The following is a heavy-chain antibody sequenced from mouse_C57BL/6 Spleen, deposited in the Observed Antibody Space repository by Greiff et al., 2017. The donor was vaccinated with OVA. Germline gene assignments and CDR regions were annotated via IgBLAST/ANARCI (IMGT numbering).Heavy chain of an antibody. CDR1: GYAFRSYW. CDR2: IYPGDGDT. V-gene: IGHV1-80*01. J-gene: IGHJ2*01. CDR3: AVYGSSYDYFDY. D-gene: IGHD1-1*01. Sequence: QVQLQQSGAELVKPGASVKISCKASGYAFRSYWMNWVKQRPGKGLEWIGQIYPGDGDTNYNGKFKGKATLTADKSSSTAYMQLSSLTSEDSAVYFCAVYGSSYDYFDYWGQGTTLTVSS.